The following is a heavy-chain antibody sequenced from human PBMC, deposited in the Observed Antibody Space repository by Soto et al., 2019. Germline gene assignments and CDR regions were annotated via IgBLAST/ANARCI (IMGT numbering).Heavy chain of an antibody. D-gene: IGHD6-19*01. CDR1: GFTFSSYA. Sequence: GGSLRLSCAASGFTFSSYAMSWVRQAPGKGLEWVSAISGSGGSTYYADSVKGRFTTSRDNSKNTLYLQMNSLRAEDTAVYYCAKAVRGIAVAGPGFDYWGQGTLVTVSS. CDR2: ISGSGGST. V-gene: IGHV3-23*01. CDR3: AKAVRGIAVAGPGFDY. J-gene: IGHJ4*02.